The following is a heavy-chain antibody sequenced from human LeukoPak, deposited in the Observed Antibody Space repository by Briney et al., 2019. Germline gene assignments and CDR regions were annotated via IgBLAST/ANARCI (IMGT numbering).Heavy chain of an antibody. CDR1: GFSLSTRGVG. D-gene: IGHD3-10*01. Sequence: SGPTLVNPTQTLTLTCTFSGFSLSTRGVGVGWIRQPPGKALEWLALIYWNDYKRYSPSLKRRLTITKDHSKNQVVLKMTNMEPVDTATSYCAHNDVYYYCSGSYSGWFDPWGQGTLVTVSS. J-gene: IGHJ5*02. V-gene: IGHV2-5*01. CDR2: IYWNDYK. CDR3: AHNDVYYYCSGSYSGWFDP.